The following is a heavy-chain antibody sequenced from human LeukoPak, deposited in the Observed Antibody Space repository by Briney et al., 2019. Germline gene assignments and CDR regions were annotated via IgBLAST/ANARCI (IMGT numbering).Heavy chain of an antibody. V-gene: IGHV3-48*03. CDR2: ISSSGSTI. CDR3: AELGIAMIGGV. Sequence: GWSLRLSRAASGFTFSSYEMNWVRQAPGKGLEWVSYISSSGSTIYYADSVKGRFTISRDNGNNSLYLQMNSLRAEDTAVYYCAELGIAMIGGVWGKGTRVTISS. D-gene: IGHD3-10*02. J-gene: IGHJ6*04. CDR1: GFTFSSYE.